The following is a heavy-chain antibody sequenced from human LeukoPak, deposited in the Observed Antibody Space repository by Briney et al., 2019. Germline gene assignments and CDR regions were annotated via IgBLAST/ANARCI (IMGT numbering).Heavy chain of an antibody. CDR3: ARGFPRYSYGYIY. Sequence: ASVKVSCKTSGYTFTDYFIHWVRQAPGQGLEWMGWINPNSGGTSYAQKFQGTVTMTRDTSISTAYMELSSLRSEDTAVYYCARGFPRYSYGYIYWGQGTLVTVSS. D-gene: IGHD5-18*01. CDR1: GYTFTDYF. J-gene: IGHJ4*02. V-gene: IGHV1-2*02. CDR2: INPNSGGT.